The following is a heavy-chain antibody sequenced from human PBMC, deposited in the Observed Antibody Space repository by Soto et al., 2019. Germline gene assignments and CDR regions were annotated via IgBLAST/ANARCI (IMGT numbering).Heavy chain of an antibody. CDR2: IWYDGSNK. J-gene: IGHJ5*02. D-gene: IGHD3-3*01. CDR3: ARDDYYDFWSGYPNWFDP. V-gene: IGHV3-33*01. CDR1: GFTFGSYG. Sequence: GGSLRLSCAASGFTFGSYGMHWVRQAPGKGLEWVAVIWYDGSNKYYADSVKGRFTISRDNSKNTLYLQMNSLRAEDTAVYYCARDDYYDFWSGYPNWFDPWGQGTLVTVSS.